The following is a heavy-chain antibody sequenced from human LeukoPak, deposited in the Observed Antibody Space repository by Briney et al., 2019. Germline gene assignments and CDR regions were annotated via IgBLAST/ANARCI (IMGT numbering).Heavy chain of an antibody. CDR1: GFTFSSYA. CDR3: ARAPIAAAGYYYYYMDV. V-gene: IGHV3-23*01. D-gene: IGHD6-13*01. CDR2: ISGSGGST. J-gene: IGHJ6*03. Sequence: GGSLRLSCAASGFTFSSYAMSWVRQAPGKGLEWVSAISGSGGSTYYADSVKGRFTISRDNSKNTLYLQMNSLRAEDTAVYYCARAPIAAAGYYYYYMDVWGKGTTVTVSS.